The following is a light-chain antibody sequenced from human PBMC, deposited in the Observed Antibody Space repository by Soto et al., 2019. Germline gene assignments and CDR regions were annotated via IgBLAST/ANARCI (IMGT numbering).Light chain of an antibody. V-gene: IGKV3-15*01. Sequence: DILLTQSPATLSLSPGERATLSCRASQSVGNNLAWYQKKPGQPPRLLIYVASTEATNIPTRFSGSGSGTDFTLTISSLQSEDFAVYYCQQYNSWAWTFGQGTTVEIK. CDR1: QSVGNN. CDR3: QQYNSWAWT. J-gene: IGKJ1*01. CDR2: VAS.